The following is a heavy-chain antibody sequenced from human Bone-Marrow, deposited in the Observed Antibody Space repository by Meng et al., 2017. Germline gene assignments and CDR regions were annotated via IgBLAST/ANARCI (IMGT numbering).Heavy chain of an antibody. D-gene: IGHD3-22*01. CDR3: ARDLYPCPLLPYYYDSSAGWFDP. J-gene: IGHJ5*02. V-gene: IGHV3-30*01. CDR2: ISYDGSNK. Sequence: GESLKIPCAASGFTFSSYAMHWVRQAPGKGLEWVAVISYDGSNKYYADSGKGRFTISRDNSKNTLYLQMNSLRAEDTAVYYCARDLYPCPLLPYYYDSSAGWFDPWGQGTLVTVSS. CDR1: GFTFSSYA.